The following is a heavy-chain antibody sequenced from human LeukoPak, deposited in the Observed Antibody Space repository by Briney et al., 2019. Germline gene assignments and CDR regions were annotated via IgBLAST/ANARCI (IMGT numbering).Heavy chain of an antibody. CDR1: GFTFGDYY. J-gene: IGHJ4*02. Sequence: GGSLRLSCVTSGFTFGDYYMSWVRQAPGRGLEWVSYIGTTTSYTKYADSVKGRFTTSRDNAKNSLYLQMNSLGAEDTALYYCARGLYCSGGTCFKPLDFWGQGTLVTVSS. V-gene: IGHV3-11*06. D-gene: IGHD2-15*01. CDR2: IGTTTSYT. CDR3: ARGLYCSGGTCFKPLDF.